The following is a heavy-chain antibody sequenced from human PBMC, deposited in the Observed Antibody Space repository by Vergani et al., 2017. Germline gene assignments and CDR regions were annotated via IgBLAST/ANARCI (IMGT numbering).Heavy chain of an antibody. CDR1: GASISSGSYY. D-gene: IGHD5-12*01. CDR2: IYTSGST. Sequence: QVQLQESGPGLVKPSQTLSLTCTVSGASISSGSYYWSWIRQPAGKGLEWIGRIYTSGSTNYNPSLESRVTVSGDTSKNQFSLKLSSVTAADTAVYYCVRDGYSGDRYFDYWGQGTLVTVSS. J-gene: IGHJ4*02. V-gene: IGHV4-61*02. CDR3: VRDGYSGDRYFDY.